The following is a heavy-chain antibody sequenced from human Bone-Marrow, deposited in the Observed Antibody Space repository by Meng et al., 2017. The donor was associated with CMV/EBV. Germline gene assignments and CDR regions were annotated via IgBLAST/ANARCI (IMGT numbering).Heavy chain of an antibody. J-gene: IGHJ4*02. CDR3: AKGFDFWSGYYDGY. CDR1: GFTFSSYG. Sequence: GEYLKIFCAASGFTFSSYGMHWVRQAPGKGLEWVAFIQYDGSNKYYADSVKGRFTISRDNSKNTLYLQMNSLRAEDTAVYYCAKGFDFWSGYYDGYWGQGTLVTVSS. D-gene: IGHD3-3*01. V-gene: IGHV3-30*02. CDR2: IQYDGSNK.